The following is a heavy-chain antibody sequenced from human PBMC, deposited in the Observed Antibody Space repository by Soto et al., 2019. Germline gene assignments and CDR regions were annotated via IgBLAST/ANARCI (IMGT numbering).Heavy chain of an antibody. CDR2: IIPILGIA. CDR1: GGTFSSYT. D-gene: IGHD3-10*01. V-gene: IGHV1-69*04. J-gene: IGHJ4*02. CDR3: ARDIGSSGGTLVTPHEHNLDY. Sequence: GASVKVSCKASGGTFSSYTISWVRQAPGQGLEWMGRIIPILGIANYAQKFQGRVTITADKSTSTAYMELSSLRSEDTAVYYCARDIGSSGGTLVTPHEHNLDYGGKGTLVPASP.